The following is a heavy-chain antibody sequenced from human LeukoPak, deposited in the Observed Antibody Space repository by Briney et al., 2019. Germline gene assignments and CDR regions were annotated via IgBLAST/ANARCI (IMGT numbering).Heavy chain of an antibody. CDR3: ARGRFVGATVRFDY. V-gene: IGHV1-18*01. D-gene: IGHD1-26*01. CDR2: ISAYNGNT. CDR1: GYTFTSYG. J-gene: IGHJ4*02. Sequence: VSVNVSCKASGYTFTSYGISWVRQAPGQGLEWMGWISAYNGNTNYAQKLQGRVTMTTDTSTSTAYMELRSLRSDDTAVYYCARGRFVGATVRFDYWGQGTLAPVSS.